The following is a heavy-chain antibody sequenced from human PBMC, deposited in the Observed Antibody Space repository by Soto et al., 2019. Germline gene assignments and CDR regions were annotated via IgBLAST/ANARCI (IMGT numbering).Heavy chain of an antibody. V-gene: IGHV3-48*04. J-gene: IGHJ4*02. CDR3: ARDKSGTYSIDY. Sequence: EVQLVESGGGLVQSGGSLGLTCAASGFTFNRYTMNWVRQAPGKGLEWLSYINGGGGTMFYADSVKGRVTISRDNAKNSLYLQMDSLRAEDTAVYYCARDKSGTYSIDYWGQGTLVTVSS. D-gene: IGHD1-26*01. CDR1: GFTFNRYT. CDR2: INGGGGTM.